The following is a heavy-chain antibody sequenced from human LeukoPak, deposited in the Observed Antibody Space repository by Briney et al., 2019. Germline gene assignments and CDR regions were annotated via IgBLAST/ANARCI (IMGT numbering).Heavy chain of an antibody. V-gene: IGHV3-48*02. CDR2: ISSGSTTI. CDR1: GFTFSSFG. Sequence: GGSLRLSCAASGFTFSSFGMNWVRQAPGKGLEWVSYISSGSTTIYYADSVEGRFIISRDNAKNSLYLQMNSLRDEDTAVYYCARDPGYFDYWGQGSLVTVSS. CDR3: ARDPGYFDY. D-gene: IGHD1-14*01. J-gene: IGHJ4*02.